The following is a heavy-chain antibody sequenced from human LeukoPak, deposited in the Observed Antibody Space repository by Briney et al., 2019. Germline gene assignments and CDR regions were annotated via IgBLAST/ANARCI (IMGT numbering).Heavy chain of an antibody. CDR2: ISTRGGGI. V-gene: IGHV3-23*01. CDR1: GFMFSNYA. Sequence: GGSLRLSCAASGFMFSNYAMSWVRQAPGRGLEWVSGISTRGGGIYYADSVKGRFTISRDNSKNTLYLQMKSLRAEDTAVYYCAKDGFDYYDSSGYYYFDYWGQGTLVTVSS. D-gene: IGHD3-22*01. CDR3: AKDGFDYYDSSGYYYFDY. J-gene: IGHJ4*02.